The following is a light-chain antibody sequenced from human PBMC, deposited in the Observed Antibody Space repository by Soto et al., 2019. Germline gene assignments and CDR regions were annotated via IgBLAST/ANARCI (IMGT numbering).Light chain of an antibody. CDR3: QQRSNWPLT. Sequence: EVVLTQSPGTLSLSPGERATLSCRSSQSVAANYLAWYQQKRGQAPRLLIYDASNRATGIPARFSGSGSGTDFTLTISSLEPEDFAVYYCQQRSNWPLTFGGGTKV. V-gene: IGKV3-11*01. J-gene: IGKJ4*01. CDR2: DAS. CDR1: QSVAANY.